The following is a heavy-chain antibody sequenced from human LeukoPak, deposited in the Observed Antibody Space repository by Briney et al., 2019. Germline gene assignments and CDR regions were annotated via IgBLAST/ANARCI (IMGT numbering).Heavy chain of an antibody. CDR2: IYYSGST. V-gene: IGHV4-39*01. D-gene: IGHD3-22*01. CDR1: GGSISSSSHY. CDR3: ARHPYYSSPFDY. J-gene: IGHJ4*02. Sequence: PSETLSLTCTVSGGSISSSSHYWGWIRQPPGKGLEWIGSIYYSGSTYYNPSFKSRVTISVDTSKNQFSLKLSSVTAADTAVYYCARHPYYSSPFDYWGQGTLVTVSS.